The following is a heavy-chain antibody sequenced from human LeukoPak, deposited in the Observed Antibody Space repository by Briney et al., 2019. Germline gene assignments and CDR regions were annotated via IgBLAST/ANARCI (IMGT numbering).Heavy chain of an antibody. CDR1: GFTFSSYA. V-gene: IGHV3-23*01. CDR2: ISGSGGST. J-gene: IGHJ4*02. Sequence: EGSLRLSCAASGFTFSSYAMSWVRQAPGKGLEWVSAISGSGGSTYYADSVKGRFTISRDNSKNTLYLQMNSPRAEDTAVYYCAKEISLSSGIDYWGQGTLVTVSS. CDR3: AKEISLSSGIDY. D-gene: IGHD6-19*01.